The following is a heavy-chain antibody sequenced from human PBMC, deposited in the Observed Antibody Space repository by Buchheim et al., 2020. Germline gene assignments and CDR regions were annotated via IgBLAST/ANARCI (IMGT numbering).Heavy chain of an antibody. D-gene: IGHD3-3*01. V-gene: IGHV4-31*03. CDR3: ARHGDRHDFWSGYYSAGNWFDP. CDR2: IYYSGST. Sequence: QVQLQESGPGLVKPSQTLSLTCTVSGGSISSGGYYWSWIRQHPGKGLEWIGYIYYSGSTYYNPSLKSRVTISVDTSKNQFSLKLSSVTAADTAVYYCARHGDRHDFWSGYYSAGNWFDPWGQGTL. J-gene: IGHJ5*02. CDR1: GGSISSGGYY.